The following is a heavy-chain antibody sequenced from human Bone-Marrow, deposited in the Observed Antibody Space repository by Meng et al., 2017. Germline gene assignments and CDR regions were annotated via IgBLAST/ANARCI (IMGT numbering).Heavy chain of an antibody. CDR1: GGSLRNHA. V-gene: IGHV1-69*05. Sequence: SVKVSCKASGGSLRNHAVSWVRHAPGQGLEWLGGIIPIFATTYYAQKFQARVTMSTDESTNTAYMELSSLKVDDTAVYYCATVTSVAIAMSTIDSTGPFEYWGQGTLVTVSS. CDR2: IIPIFATT. CDR3: ATVTSVAIAMSTIDSTGPFEY. D-gene: IGHD5-24*01. J-gene: IGHJ4*02.